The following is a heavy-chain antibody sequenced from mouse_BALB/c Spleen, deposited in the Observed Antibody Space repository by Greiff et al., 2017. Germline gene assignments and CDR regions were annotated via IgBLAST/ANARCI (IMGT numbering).Heavy chain of an antibody. CDR1: GFSLTSYG. CDR2: IWSGGST. D-gene: IGHD1-1*01. CDR3: AINGHYGYAMDY. J-gene: IGHJ4*01. V-gene: IGHV2-2*02. Sequence: QVQLQQPGPGLVQPSQSLSITCTVSGFSLTSYGVHWVRQSPGKGLEWLGVIWSGGSTDYNAAFISRLSISKDNSKSQVFFKMNSLQANDTAIYYCAINGHYGYAMDYWGQGTSVTVSS.